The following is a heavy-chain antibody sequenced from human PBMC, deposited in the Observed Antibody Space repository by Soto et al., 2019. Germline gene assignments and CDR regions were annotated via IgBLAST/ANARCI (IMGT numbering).Heavy chain of an antibody. CDR2: IYYSGST. V-gene: IGHV4-59*01. CDR1: GGSISSYY. Sequence: SETLSLTCTVSGGSISSYYWSWIRQPPGKGLEWIGYIYYSGSTNYNPPLKSRVTISVDTSKNQFSLKLSSVTAADTAVYYCARDGGYRYGHPTVFIWGPATLVTVSS. CDR3: ARDGGYRYGHPTVFI. J-gene: IGHJ4*02. D-gene: IGHD5-18*01.